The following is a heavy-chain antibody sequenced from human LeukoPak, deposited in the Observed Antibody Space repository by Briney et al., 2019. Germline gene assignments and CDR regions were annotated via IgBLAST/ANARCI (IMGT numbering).Heavy chain of an antibody. D-gene: IGHD6-13*01. Sequence: ASVKVSCKASGYTFTGYYMHWVRQAPGQGLEWMGWINPNSGGTNYAQKFQGRVTMTRDTSISTVYMELSRLRSDDTAVYYCARGLADIAAAGTDWFDPWGQGTLVTVSS. V-gene: IGHV1-2*02. CDR2: INPNSGGT. J-gene: IGHJ5*02. CDR3: ARGLADIAAAGTDWFDP. CDR1: GYTFTGYY.